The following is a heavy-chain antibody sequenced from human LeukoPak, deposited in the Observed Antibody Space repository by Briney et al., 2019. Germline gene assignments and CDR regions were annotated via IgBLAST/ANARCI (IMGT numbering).Heavy chain of an antibody. CDR3: ARDRRYYYGSGNDAFDI. CDR1: GLTFEDYA. D-gene: IGHD3-10*01. V-gene: IGHV3-9*01. Sequence: GGSLSLSVAASGLTFEDYAMPGVRQAPGKGLGGVSGIGWNSSSIGYADSVKGRITISRDNAKNSLYLQMNSLRAEDTAVYYCARDRRYYYGSGNDAFDIWGQGTMVTVSS. CDR2: IGWNSSSI. J-gene: IGHJ3*02.